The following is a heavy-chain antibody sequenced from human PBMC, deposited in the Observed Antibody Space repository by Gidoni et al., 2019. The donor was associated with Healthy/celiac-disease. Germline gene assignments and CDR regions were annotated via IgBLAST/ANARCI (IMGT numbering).Heavy chain of an antibody. J-gene: IGHJ3*02. CDR3: AKDPFLGALFLDAFDI. CDR1: GFPFSSYA. Sequence: EVQLLESGGGLVQPGGSLSLSCAASGFPFSSYAMSWVRTAPGKGLEWVSAISGSGGSTYYADSVKGRFTISRDNSKNTLYLQMNSLRAEDTAVYYCAKDPFLGALFLDAFDIWGQGTMVTVSS. V-gene: IGHV3-23*01. D-gene: IGHD1-26*01. CDR2: ISGSGGST.